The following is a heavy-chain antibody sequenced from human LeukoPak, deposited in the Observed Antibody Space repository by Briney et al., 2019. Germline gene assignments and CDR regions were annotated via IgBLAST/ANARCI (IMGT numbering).Heavy chain of an antibody. J-gene: IGHJ4*02. D-gene: IGHD3-22*01. CDR2: INTGGST. V-gene: IGHV4-4*07. Sequence: PSETLSLTCTVSGASISRYYWSWIRQSAGKGLEWIGRINTGGSTKYNPSLESRVTMSVDTSKNQFSLRLSSVTAADTAVYYCARVNDYDSSGARFDYWGQGTLVTVSS. CDR3: ARVNDYDSSGARFDY. CDR1: GASISRYY.